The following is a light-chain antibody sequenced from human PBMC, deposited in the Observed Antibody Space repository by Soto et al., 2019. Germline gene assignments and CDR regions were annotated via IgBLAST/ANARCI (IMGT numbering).Light chain of an antibody. J-gene: IGLJ2*01. CDR2: DVS. CDR3: SSHKSRSTPV. CDR1: SSDVGGYNY. V-gene: IGLV2-11*01. Sequence: SALTQPRSVSGSPGQSVTISCTGTSSDVGGYNYVSWYQQHPGKAPKLMIYDVSKRPSGVPDRFSGSKSGNTASLTISGLQAEDEAAYYCSSHKSRSTPVFGGGTKVTVL.